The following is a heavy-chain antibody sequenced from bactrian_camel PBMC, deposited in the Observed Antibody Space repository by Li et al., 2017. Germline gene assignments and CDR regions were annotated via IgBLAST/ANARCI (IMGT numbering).Heavy chain of an antibody. D-gene: IGHD2*01. V-gene: IGHV3S63*01. CDR3: ATLFSNGTRSGWYRIA. Sequence: HVQLVESGGGSVQAGGSLTLSCEPSRYGLRLFCAAWFRQAPGKEREGVASVDWNGRTSYTDSVEGRFTISRDNTKNVVYLQMNRLQSEDTALYYCATLFSNGTRSGWYRIAWGQGTQVTVS. CDR1: RYGLRLFC. J-gene: IGHJ6*01. CDR2: VDWNGRT.